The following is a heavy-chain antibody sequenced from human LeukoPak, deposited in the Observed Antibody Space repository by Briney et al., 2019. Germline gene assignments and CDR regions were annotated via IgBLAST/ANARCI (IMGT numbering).Heavy chain of an antibody. D-gene: IGHD6-13*01. Sequence: SETLSLTCTVSGGSISSSSYYWGWIRQPPGKGLEWIGSIYYSGSTYYNPSLKSRVTISVDTSKNQFSLKLSSVTAADTAVYYCASGGGAAAGLYYYYYMDVWGKGTTVTVSS. CDR3: ASGGGAAAGLYYYYYMDV. CDR2: IYYSGST. J-gene: IGHJ6*03. CDR1: GGSISSSSYY. V-gene: IGHV4-39*07.